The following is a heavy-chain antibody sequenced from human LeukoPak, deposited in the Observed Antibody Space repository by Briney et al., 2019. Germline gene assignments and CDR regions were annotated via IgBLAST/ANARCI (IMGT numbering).Heavy chain of an antibody. CDR2: INPKSGGI. CDR1: VYTFTGYY. V-gene: IGHV1-2*06. Sequence: ASVKVSCKASVYTFTGYYIHWVRQAPGQGLEWMGRINPKSGGINYAQKFQGRVTMTRDTSISTVYMELSRLRSDDTAVYYCARSPNGLWNFDYWGQGTLVTVSS. CDR3: ARSPNGLWNFDY. D-gene: IGHD2-8*01. J-gene: IGHJ4*02.